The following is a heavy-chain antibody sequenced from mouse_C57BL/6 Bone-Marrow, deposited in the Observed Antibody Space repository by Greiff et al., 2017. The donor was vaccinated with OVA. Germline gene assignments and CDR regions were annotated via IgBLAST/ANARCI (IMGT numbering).Heavy chain of an antibody. D-gene: IGHD2-13*01. CDR2: IDPETGGT. CDR1: GYTFTDYE. CDR3: TRGYSDYYDLDY. Sequence: QVHVKQSGAELVRPGASVTLSCKASGYTFTDYEMPWVKQTPVQGLEWIGAIDPETGGTAYNQKFKGKAILTADKSSSTAYMQLRSLTSEDSAVYSCTRGYSDYYDLDYWGQGPSVTVSS. J-gene: IGHJ4*01. V-gene: IGHV1-15*01.